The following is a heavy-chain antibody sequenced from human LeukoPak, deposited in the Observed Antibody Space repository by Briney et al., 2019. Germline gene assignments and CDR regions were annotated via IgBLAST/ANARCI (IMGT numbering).Heavy chain of an antibody. CDR1: GGSISSSSYY. D-gene: IGHD2-2*01. J-gene: IGHJ4*02. V-gene: IGHV4-39*01. CDR3: ARRLGRYCSSTSCYSGYFDY. CDR2: IHYSGRT. Sequence: SETLSLTCTVSGGSISSSSYYWGWLRQPPGKGLEWVGSIHYSGRTYYNPSLKSRVTISVDTSKNQFSLQLNSVTAADTAVYYCARRLGRYCSSTSCYSGYFDYWGQGTLVSVSS.